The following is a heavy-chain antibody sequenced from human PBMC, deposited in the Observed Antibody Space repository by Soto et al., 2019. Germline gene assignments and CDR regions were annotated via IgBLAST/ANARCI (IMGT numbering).Heavy chain of an antibody. J-gene: IGHJ5*02. V-gene: IGHV4-34*01. Sequence: SETLSLTCAAYGGTFSGYYWSWIRQPPGKGLEWIGEINHSGSTNYNPSLRSRVTISVDTSKNQFSLKLSSVTAADTAVYYCARWTYYYDSRFWFDPWGQGTLVTVSS. CDR2: INHSGST. CDR1: GGTFSGYY. CDR3: ARWTYYYDSRFWFDP. D-gene: IGHD3-22*01.